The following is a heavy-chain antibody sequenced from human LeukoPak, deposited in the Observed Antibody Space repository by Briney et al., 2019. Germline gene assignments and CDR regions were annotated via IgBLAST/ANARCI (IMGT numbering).Heavy chain of an antibody. CDR3: VRGRGSYGWFDP. J-gene: IGHJ5*02. D-gene: IGHD3-10*01. CDR1: GFTSSSYW. Sequence: GGSLRLSCAASGFTSSSYWMHWVRQVPGKGLVWVSRISGDGTARNYADSVKGRFAISRDDAKNTVDLQMNSLRGEDTAVYYCVRGRGSYGWFDPWGQGTLVTVSS. CDR2: ISGDGTAR. V-gene: IGHV3-74*01.